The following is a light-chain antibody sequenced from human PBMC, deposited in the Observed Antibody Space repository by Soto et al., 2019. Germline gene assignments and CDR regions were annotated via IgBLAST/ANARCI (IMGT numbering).Light chain of an antibody. J-gene: IGLJ1*01. Sequence: QSVLTQPASVSGSPGQSITISCTGTTSDVGSYNLVSWYQQHPGKVPKLMIYGGNKRPSGVSHRFSGSKSGNTASLTISGLQAQDEAAYYCCSYALDYNYVLGNGTKVT. CDR2: GGN. CDR3: CSYALDYNYV. V-gene: IGLV2-23*01. CDR1: TSDVGSYNL.